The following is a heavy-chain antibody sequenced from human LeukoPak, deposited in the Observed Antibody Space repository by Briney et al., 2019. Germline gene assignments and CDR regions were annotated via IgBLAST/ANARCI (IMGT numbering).Heavy chain of an antibody. V-gene: IGHV3-23*01. J-gene: IGHJ4*02. CDR2: ISGSGGST. D-gene: IGHD3-16*02. CDR1: GFTFSSYA. Sequence: SGGSLRLSCAASGFTFSSYAMSWVRQAPGKGLEWVSAISGSGGSTYYADSVKGRFAISRDNSKNTLYLQMNSLRAEDTAVYYCAKDPPLRLGELSLDWGQGTLVTVSS. CDR3: AKDPPLRLGELSLD.